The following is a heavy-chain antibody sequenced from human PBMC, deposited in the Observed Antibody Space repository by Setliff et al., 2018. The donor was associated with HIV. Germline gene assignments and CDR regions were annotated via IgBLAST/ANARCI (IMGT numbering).Heavy chain of an antibody. CDR3: ARAAVAGPWRKLDY. CDR2: SSAYNGNT. J-gene: IGHJ4*02. D-gene: IGHD6-19*01. V-gene: IGHV1-18*01. Sequence: ASVKVSCKASGYTFTSLGISWVRQAPGQGLEWMGRSSAYNGNTDHAQRLQGRVTMTTDTSTRTAYMELRSLRSDDTAVYYCARAAVAGPWRKLDYWGQGTLVTVSS. CDR1: GYTFTSLG.